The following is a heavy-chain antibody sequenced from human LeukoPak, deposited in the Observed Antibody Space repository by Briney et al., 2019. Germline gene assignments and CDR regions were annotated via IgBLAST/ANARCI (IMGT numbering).Heavy chain of an antibody. J-gene: IGHJ4*02. V-gene: IGHV4-39*01. CDR1: GGSISSSSYY. CDR3: ARHAYYYDSSGCYPAIYYFNY. D-gene: IGHD3-22*01. Sequence: PSETLSLTCTVSGGSISSSSYYWGWIRQPPGKRLEWIGSIYYSGSTYYNPSLKSRVTISVDTSKNQFSLKLSSVTAADTAVYYCARHAYYYDSSGCYPAIYYFNYWGQGTLVTVSS. CDR2: IYYSGST.